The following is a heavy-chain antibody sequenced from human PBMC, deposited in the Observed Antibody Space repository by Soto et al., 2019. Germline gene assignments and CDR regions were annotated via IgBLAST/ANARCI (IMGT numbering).Heavy chain of an antibody. D-gene: IGHD6-19*01. CDR3: ARYYGYSSGWTYYYYYAMDV. CDR2: IYYSGST. V-gene: IGHV4-39*01. CDR1: GGSISSSSYY. Sequence: PSETLSLTCTVSGGSISSSSYYWGWIRQPPGKGLEWIGSIYYSGSTYYNPSLKSRVTISVDTSKNQFSLKLSSVTAADTAVHYCARYYGYSSGWTYYYYYAMDVWGQGTTVTLSS. J-gene: IGHJ6*02.